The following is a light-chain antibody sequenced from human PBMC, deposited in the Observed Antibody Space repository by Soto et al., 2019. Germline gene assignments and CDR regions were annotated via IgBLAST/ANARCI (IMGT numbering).Light chain of an antibody. J-gene: IGLJ1*01. Sequence: SVLTQPASVSGSPGQSITISCTGTTSDIGGYNYVSWYQQHPGKAPKLMIYDVTRRPSGVSNRFSGSKSGNTASLTISGLQAEDEADYYCSSDISSSAPYVFGTVTKVTVL. CDR3: SSDISSSAPYV. CDR1: TSDIGGYNY. V-gene: IGLV2-14*01. CDR2: DVT.